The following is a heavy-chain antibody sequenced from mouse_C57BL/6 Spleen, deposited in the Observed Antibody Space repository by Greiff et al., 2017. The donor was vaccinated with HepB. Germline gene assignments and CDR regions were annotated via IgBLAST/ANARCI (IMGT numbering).Heavy chain of an antibody. CDR2: ISSGGSYT. J-gene: IGHJ2*01. V-gene: IGHV5-6*02. CDR1: GFTFSSYG. Sequence: DVKLVESGGDLVKPGGSLKLSCAASGFTFSSYGMSWVRQTPDKRLEWVATISSGGSYTYYPDSVKGRFTSSRDNAKNTLYLQMSSLKSEDTAMYYCARDAGVYYGSSGCYFDYWGQGTTLTVSS. CDR3: ARDAGVYYGSSGCYFDY. D-gene: IGHD1-1*01.